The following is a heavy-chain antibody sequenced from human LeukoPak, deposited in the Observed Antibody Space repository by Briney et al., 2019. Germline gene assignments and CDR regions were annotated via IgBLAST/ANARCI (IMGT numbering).Heavy chain of an antibody. CDR2: VYHSGST. CDR1: GDPISTNHW. J-gene: IGHJ5*02. Sequence: SETLSLTCAVSGDPISTNHWWSWVRQPPGKGLEWIGEVYHSGSTNYNPSLKSRVTISVDTSKNQFSLKLSSVTAADTAVYYCARGRPIRITMVRGVIGFDPWGQGTLVTVSS. CDR3: ARGRPIRITMVRGVIGFDP. D-gene: IGHD3-10*01. V-gene: IGHV4-4*02.